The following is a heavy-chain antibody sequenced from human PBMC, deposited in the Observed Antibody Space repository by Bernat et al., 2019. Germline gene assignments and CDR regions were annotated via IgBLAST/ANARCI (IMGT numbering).Heavy chain of an antibody. CDR3: TTPRATVTTFDYYYYGMDV. CDR1: GFTFSNAW. D-gene: IGHD4-17*01. CDR2: IKSKTYGGTT. Sequence: EVHLVESGGGLVKPGGSLRLSCAASGFTFSNAWMNWVRQAPGKGLEWVGRIKSKTYGGTTDYAAPVKGRFTISRDDSKNTLYLQMNSLKTEDTAVYYCTTPRATVTTFDYYYYGMDVWGQGTTVTVSS. V-gene: IGHV3-15*01. J-gene: IGHJ6*02.